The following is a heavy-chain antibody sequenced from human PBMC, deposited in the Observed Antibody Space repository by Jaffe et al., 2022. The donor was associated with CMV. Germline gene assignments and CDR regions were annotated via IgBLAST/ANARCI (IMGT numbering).Heavy chain of an antibody. D-gene: IGHD3-9*01. Sequence: QVQLVQSGAEVKKPGASVKVSCKASGYTFTSYDINWVRQATGQGLEWMGWMNPNSGNTGYAQKFQGRVTMTRNTSISTAYMELSSLRSEDTAVYYCARTDILTGYYDPLRRAFDIWGQGTMVTVSS. CDR3: ARTDILTGYYDPLRRAFDI. V-gene: IGHV1-8*01. J-gene: IGHJ3*02. CDR1: GYTFTSYD. CDR2: MNPNSGNT.